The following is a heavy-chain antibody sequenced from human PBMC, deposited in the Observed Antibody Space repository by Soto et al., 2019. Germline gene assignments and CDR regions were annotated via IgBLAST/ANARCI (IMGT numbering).Heavy chain of an antibody. J-gene: IGHJ4*02. CDR3: TSTPVVVPAVAATFLDY. Sequence: GGSLRLSCTASGFTFGDYAMSWVRQAPGKGLEWVGFIRSKAYGGTTEYAASVKGRFTISRDDSKSIAYLQMNSLKTEDTAVYYCTSTPVVVPAVAATFLDYWGQGTLVTVSS. V-gene: IGHV3-49*04. CDR2: IRSKAYGGTT. CDR1: GFTFGDYA. D-gene: IGHD2-2*01.